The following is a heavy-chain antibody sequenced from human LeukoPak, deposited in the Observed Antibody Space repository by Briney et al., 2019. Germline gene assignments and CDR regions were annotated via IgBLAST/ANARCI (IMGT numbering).Heavy chain of an antibody. CDR3: ATLPFIERAPPNAFDI. V-gene: IGHV3-30*03. Sequence: GGSLRLSCAASGFTFSSYGMHWVRQAPGKGLEWVAVISYDGSNKYYADSVKGRFTISRDNAKNSLYLQMNSLRAEDTAVYYCATLPFIERAPPNAFDIWGQGTMVTVSS. CDR1: GFTFSSYG. J-gene: IGHJ3*02. D-gene: IGHD2-15*01. CDR2: ISYDGSNK.